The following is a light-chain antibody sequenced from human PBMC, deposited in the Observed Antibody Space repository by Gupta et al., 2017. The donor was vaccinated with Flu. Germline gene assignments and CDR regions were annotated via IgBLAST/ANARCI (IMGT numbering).Light chain of an antibody. CDR2: DAS. V-gene: IGKV3-11*01. J-gene: IGKJ4*01. Sequence: PATLSWSPGERATLSCRASQSVSSYLAWYQQKPGQAPRLLIYDASNRATGIPARFSGSGSGTDFTLTISSLEPEDFAVYYCQQRSNWPLTFGRGTKVDIK. CDR3: QQRSNWPLT. CDR1: QSVSSY.